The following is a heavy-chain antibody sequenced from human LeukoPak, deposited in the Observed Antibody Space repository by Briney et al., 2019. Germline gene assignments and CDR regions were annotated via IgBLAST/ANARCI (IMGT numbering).Heavy chain of an antibody. CDR3: ARRSSSRYYYYYGMDV. CDR2: IYSGGST. D-gene: IGHD2-2*01. Sequence: GGSLRLSCAASGFTFSSYSMNWVRQAPGRGLEWVSVIYSGGSTYYADSVKGRFTISRDNSKNTLYLQMNSLRAEDTAVYYCARRSSSRYYYYYGMDVWGKGTTVTVSS. V-gene: IGHV3-53*01. J-gene: IGHJ6*04. CDR1: GFTFSSYS.